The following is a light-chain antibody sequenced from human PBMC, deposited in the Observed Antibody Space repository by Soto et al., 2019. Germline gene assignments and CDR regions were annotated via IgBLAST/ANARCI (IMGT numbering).Light chain of an antibody. Sequence: QSVLTQPASVSGSPGQSITISCTGTSSDVGGYIYVPWYQQHPGKAPKLMIYDVTSRPSGVSYRFSGSKSGNTASLTISGLQAEDEADYYCSSYTTRSSYVFGTGTKVTVL. CDR2: DVT. V-gene: IGLV2-14*01. CDR3: SSYTTRSSYV. J-gene: IGLJ1*01. CDR1: SSDVGGYIY.